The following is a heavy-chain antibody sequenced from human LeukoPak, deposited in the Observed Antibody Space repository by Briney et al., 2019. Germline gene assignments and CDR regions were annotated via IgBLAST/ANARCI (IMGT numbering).Heavy chain of an antibody. CDR1: GFTFSSYA. Sequence: GGSLRLSCAASGFTFSSYAMSWVRQAPGKGLEWVANIKQDGSEKYYVDSVKGRFTISRDNAKNSLYLQMNSLRAEDTAVYYCARTFWGAFDIWGQGTMVTVSS. J-gene: IGHJ3*02. CDR2: IKQDGSEK. D-gene: IGHD7-27*01. V-gene: IGHV3-7*01. CDR3: ARTFWGAFDI.